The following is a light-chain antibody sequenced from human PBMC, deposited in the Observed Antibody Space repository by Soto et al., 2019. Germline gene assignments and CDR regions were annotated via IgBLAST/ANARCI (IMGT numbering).Light chain of an antibody. J-gene: IGKJ1*01. Sequence: EIVLTQSPGTLSLSPGERATLSCRASQSVSSKSVAWYQQRPGQAPRLLIYGASSRATGIPDRFSGSGSGTDFTLTISRLEPERFAVYFCQQYGRSSRTFGQLTKVEIK. CDR1: QSVSSKS. V-gene: IGKV3-20*01. CDR3: QQYGRSSRT. CDR2: GAS.